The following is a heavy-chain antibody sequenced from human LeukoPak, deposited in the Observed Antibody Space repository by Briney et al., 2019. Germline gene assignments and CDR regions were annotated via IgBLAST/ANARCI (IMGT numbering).Heavy chain of an antibody. D-gene: IGHD5-24*01. CDR3: VSQQLAPP. CDR2: IEEDGTRE. Sequence: GGSLRLSCVGSGFRFSDYYMSWIRQAPGKGLEWVANIEEDGTREDYVDSVRGRFTVSRDNANNSVYLQMNSLRAEDTAVYYCVSQQLAPPWGQGTLVTVSS. V-gene: IGHV3-7*01. CDR1: GFRFSDYY. J-gene: IGHJ5*02.